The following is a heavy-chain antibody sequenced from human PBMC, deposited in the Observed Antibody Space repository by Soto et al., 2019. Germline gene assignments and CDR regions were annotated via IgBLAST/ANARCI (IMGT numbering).Heavy chain of an antibody. Sequence: PGGSLRLSCAASGFTFSSYGMHWVRQAPGKGLEWVAVISYDGSNKYYADSVKGRFTISRDNSKNTLYLQMNSLRAEDTAVYYCAIAAAGTGEYYFDYWGQGTLVTVSS. CDR1: GFTFSSYG. J-gene: IGHJ4*02. CDR2: ISYDGSNK. V-gene: IGHV3-30*03. CDR3: AIAAAGTGEYYFDY. D-gene: IGHD6-13*01.